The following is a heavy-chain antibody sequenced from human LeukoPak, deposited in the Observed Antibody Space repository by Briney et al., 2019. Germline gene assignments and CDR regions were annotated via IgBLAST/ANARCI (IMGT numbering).Heavy chain of an antibody. CDR2: IYHSGST. Sequence: SETLSLTCTVSNYSIRSNYYWGWIRQPPGKGLEWIGSIYHSGSTYYNPSLKSRVTISVDTSNNQFSLRLSSVTAADTAVYYCARAEFSSGDFDYWGQGTLVTISS. CDR1: NYSIRSNYY. CDR3: ARAEFSSGDFDY. D-gene: IGHD6-19*01. V-gene: IGHV4-38-2*02. J-gene: IGHJ4*02.